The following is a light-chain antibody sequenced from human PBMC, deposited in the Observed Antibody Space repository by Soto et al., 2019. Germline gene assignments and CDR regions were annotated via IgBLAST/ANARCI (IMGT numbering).Light chain of an antibody. CDR2: DAS. V-gene: IGKV1-5*01. CDR3: HQYNSYPWT. Sequence: DIQMTQSPSTLSASVGDRVTITCRASQSISSWLAWYQQKPGKAPKLLIYDASSLESGVPSRFSGSGSGTSFTLTISSLQPDVFATYSSHQYNSYPWTFGQGTKVEIK. J-gene: IGKJ1*01. CDR1: QSISSW.